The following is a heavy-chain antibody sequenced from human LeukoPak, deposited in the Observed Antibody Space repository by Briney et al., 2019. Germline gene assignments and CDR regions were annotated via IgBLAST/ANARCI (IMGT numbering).Heavy chain of an antibody. J-gene: IGHJ4*02. D-gene: IGHD2-8*01. CDR3: TREKDCADGICYED. Sequence: ASVKVSCKASGHTFTSHDINWVRQAPGLGLEWLGWMSPKSGNTGYAQKFQGRVTMTRDTSISTAYMELSSLRFDDTAVYFCTREKDCADGICYEDWGQGTLVTVSS. CDR1: GHTFTSHD. V-gene: IGHV1-8*01. CDR2: MSPKSGNT.